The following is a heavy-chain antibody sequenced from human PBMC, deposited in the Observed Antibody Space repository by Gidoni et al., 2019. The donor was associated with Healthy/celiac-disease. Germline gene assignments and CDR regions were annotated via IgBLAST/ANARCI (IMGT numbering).Heavy chain of an antibody. J-gene: IGHJ4*02. Sequence: TASGFTFSSYAMSWVRQAPGKGLEWGSAISGSGGSTYYADSVKGRFTISRDNSKNTLYLQMNSLRAEDTAVYYCANPWLDYCGQGTLVTVSS. V-gene: IGHV3-23*01. CDR2: ISGSGGST. CDR3: ANPWLDY. CDR1: GFTFSSYA.